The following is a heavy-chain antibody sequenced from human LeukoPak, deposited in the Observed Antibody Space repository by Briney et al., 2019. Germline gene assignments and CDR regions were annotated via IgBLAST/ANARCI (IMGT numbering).Heavy chain of an antibody. V-gene: IGHV4-34*01. CDR1: GGSLNNYY. CDR3: ARPPGYCSSTSCSDAFDI. Sequence: SETLSLTCAVYGGSLNNYYWSWIRQPPGKGLEWIGEINHSGSTNYNPSLKSRVTISVDTSKNQFSLKLSSVTAADTAVYYCARPPGYCSSTSCSDAFDIWGQGTMVTVSS. CDR2: INHSGST. J-gene: IGHJ3*02. D-gene: IGHD2-2*01.